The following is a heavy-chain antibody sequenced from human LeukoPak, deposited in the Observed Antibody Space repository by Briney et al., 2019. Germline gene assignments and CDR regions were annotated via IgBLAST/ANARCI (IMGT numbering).Heavy chain of an antibody. V-gene: IGHV1-69*17. CDR1: GGTFSSYA. D-gene: IGHD3-22*01. J-gene: IGHJ4*02. Sequence: GSSVKVSCKASGGTFSSYAISWVRQAPGQGLEWMGGIIPIFGIANYAQKFQGRVTITADKSTSTAYMELSSLRSEDTAVYYCAREKAMILVVTTYFDYWGQGTLVTVSS. CDR2: IIPIFGIA. CDR3: AREKAMILVVTTYFDY.